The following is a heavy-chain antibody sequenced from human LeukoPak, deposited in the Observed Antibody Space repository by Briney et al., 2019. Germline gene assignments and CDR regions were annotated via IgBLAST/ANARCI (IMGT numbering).Heavy chain of an antibody. CDR3: ARDSGVGPCLFCSGFDI. Sequence: GGSLRLSCAASGFTFSSYEMNWVRQAPGKGLEWVSYISDSGSTKYYADSVKGRFTISRDNAKNSLSLQINSLRAEDTAVYYCARDSGVGPCLFCSGFDIWGQGTMVTVSS. CDR2: ISDSGSTK. V-gene: IGHV3-48*03. D-gene: IGHD2-15*01. J-gene: IGHJ3*02. CDR1: GFTFSSYE.